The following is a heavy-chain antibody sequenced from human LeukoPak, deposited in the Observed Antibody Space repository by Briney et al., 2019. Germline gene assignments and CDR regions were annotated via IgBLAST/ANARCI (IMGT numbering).Heavy chain of an antibody. V-gene: IGHV3-43*01. D-gene: IGHD4-11*01. CDR2: ISWDGGST. CDR3: ASSSNYVSSSDY. J-gene: IGHJ4*02. CDR1: GFTFDDYT. Sequence: PGGSLRLSCAASGFTFDDYTMHWLRQAPGKGLAWVSLISWDGGSTYYAVSVKGRFTISRDNSKNSLYLQMNSLRTEDTALYYCASSSNYVSSSDYWGQGTLVTVSS.